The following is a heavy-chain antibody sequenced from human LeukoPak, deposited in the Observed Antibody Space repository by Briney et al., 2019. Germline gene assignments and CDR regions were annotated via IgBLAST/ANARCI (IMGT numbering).Heavy chain of an antibody. CDR2: IWYDGSNK. J-gene: IGHJ4*02. V-gene: IGHV3-33*01. D-gene: IGHD3-10*01. Sequence: GGSLRLSCAASGFTFSSYGMHWVRQAPGKGLEWVAVIWYDGSNKYYADSVKGRFTISRDNSKNTLYLQMNSLRAEDTAVYYCARDGSGSFSFDYWGQGTPVTVSS. CDR1: GFTFSSYG. CDR3: ARDGSGSFSFDY.